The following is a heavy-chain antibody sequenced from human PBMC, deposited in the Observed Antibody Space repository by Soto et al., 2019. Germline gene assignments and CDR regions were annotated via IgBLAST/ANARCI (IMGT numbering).Heavy chain of an antibody. CDR3: ARRGSGSYYDY. D-gene: IGHD1-26*01. V-gene: IGHV3-23*01. CDR1: GFTFSSYA. CDR2: ISGSGGSR. J-gene: IGHJ4*02. Sequence: EVQLLESGGGLVQPGGSLGLSCAASGFTFSSYAMRWVRQAPGKGLEWVSAISGSGGSRYYADSVKGRFTISRDKSKNTLYLQMNSLRAEDTAVHYCARRGSGSYYDYWGQGTLVTVSS.